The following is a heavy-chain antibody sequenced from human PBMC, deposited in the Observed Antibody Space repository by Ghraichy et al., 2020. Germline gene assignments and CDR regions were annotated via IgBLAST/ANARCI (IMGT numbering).Heavy chain of an antibody. D-gene: IGHD6-19*01. Sequence: SETLSLTCTVSGGSISSYYWSWIRQPPGKGLEWIGYIYYSGSTNYKPSLKSRVTILVDTSKNQFSLKLSSVTAADRAVYYCARGRTAVAGTESTYYFDYWGQGTLVTVSS. CDR3: ARGRTAVAGTESTYYFDY. J-gene: IGHJ4*02. CDR2: IYYSGST. V-gene: IGHV4-59*01. CDR1: GGSISSYY.